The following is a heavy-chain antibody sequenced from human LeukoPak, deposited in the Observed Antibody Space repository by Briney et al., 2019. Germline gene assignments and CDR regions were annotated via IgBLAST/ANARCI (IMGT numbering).Heavy chain of an antibody. CDR3: TREQDGSSWYVAYYYYYMDV. CDR1: GFTFSNYA. CDR2: ISYDGSDK. V-gene: IGHV3-30*04. D-gene: IGHD6-13*01. J-gene: IGHJ6*03. Sequence: EPGRSLRLSCAASGFTFSNYAMHWVRQAPGKGLEWVAVISYDGSDKYYADSVKGRFTISRDNSKNTLYLQMNSLRAEDTAMYYCTREQDGSSWYVAYYYYYMDVWGEGTTVTVSS.